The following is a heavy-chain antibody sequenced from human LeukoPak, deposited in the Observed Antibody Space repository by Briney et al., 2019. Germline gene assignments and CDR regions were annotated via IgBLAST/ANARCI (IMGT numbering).Heavy chain of an antibody. J-gene: IGHJ3*02. CDR3: ARDDAVGESFDI. CDR2: ITSDGSST. D-gene: IGHD3-16*01. V-gene: IGHV3-74*01. Sequence: GGSLRLSCAASGFTFSNYWMHWVRQAPGEGLVWVSRITSDGSSTSHADSVKGRFTISRDNAKNTLYLQMNSLRAEDTAVYYCARDDAVGESFDIWGQGTLVTVSS. CDR1: GFTFSNYW.